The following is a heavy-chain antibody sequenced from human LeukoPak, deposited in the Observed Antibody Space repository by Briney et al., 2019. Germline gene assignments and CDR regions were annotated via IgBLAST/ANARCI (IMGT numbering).Heavy chain of an antibody. D-gene: IGHD1-26*01. CDR3: AKDRGFSGNYYGFDS. CDR1: GFTLIKYA. J-gene: IGHJ4*02. V-gene: IGHV3-30*04. Sequence: GGSLRLSCTASGFTLIKYAMHWVRQAPGKGLEWVAVISFDGKKEYYTESVKGRFTISRDNSKDTLYLQMNSLRADDTAVYYCAKDRGFSGNYYGFDSWGQGTLVTVSS. CDR2: ISFDGKKE.